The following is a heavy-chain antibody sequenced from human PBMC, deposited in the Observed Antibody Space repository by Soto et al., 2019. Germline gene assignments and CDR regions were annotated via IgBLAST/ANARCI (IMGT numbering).Heavy chain of an antibody. CDR2: IYPGDSDT. J-gene: IGHJ5*02. CDR1: GYSFTSYL. Sequence: PGESLKISWKGSGYSFTSYLIGWVRQMPGKGLEWMGIIYPGDSDTRYSPSFQGQVTISADKSISTAYLQWSSLKASDTAMYYCARSPDYYDSSGYYPWFDPWGQGTLVTVSS. V-gene: IGHV5-51*01. CDR3: ARSPDYYDSSGYYPWFDP. D-gene: IGHD3-22*01.